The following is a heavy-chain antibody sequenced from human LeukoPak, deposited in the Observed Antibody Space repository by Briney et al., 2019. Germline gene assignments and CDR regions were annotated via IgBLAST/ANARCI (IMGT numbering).Heavy chain of an antibody. D-gene: IGHD4-23*01. V-gene: IGHV1-2*02. J-gene: IGHJ4*02. CDR2: INPNSGGT. CDR3: ARDPPYGGNSATSYFDY. CDR1: GYTFTGYY. Sequence: GASVKVSCKASGYTFTGYYMHWVRQAPGQGLEWMGWINPNSGGTNYAQKFQGRVTMTRDTSISTAYMELSRLRSDDTAVYYCARDPPYGGNSATSYFDYWGQGTLVTVSS.